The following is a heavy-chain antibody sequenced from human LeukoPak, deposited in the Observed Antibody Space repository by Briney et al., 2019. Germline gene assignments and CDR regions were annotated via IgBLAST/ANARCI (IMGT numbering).Heavy chain of an antibody. D-gene: IGHD5-12*01. Sequence: ASVKVSCKASGYTFTSYYMHWVRQAPGQGLEWMGIINPSGGSTSYAQKFQGRVTMTRDMSTSTVYMELSSLRSEDTAVYYCARAGSGYHGDYYYMDVWGKGTTVTVSS. CDR2: INPSGGST. CDR1: GYTFTSYY. V-gene: IGHV1-46*01. CDR3: ARAGSGYHGDYYYMDV. J-gene: IGHJ6*03.